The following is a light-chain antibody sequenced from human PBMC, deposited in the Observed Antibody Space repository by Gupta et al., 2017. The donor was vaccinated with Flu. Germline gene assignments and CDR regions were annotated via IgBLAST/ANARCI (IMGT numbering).Light chain of an antibody. CDR3: HQYDYAPLT. Sequence: EIVLTQSPGTLSLSPGERATLSCRASQSVTNNYLGWYQQKPGQAPRLLIYNVFIRPTGIPDRFSGSGSGTDFTLTISRREPEDFAVYYCHQYDYAPLTFGGGTKVEIK. J-gene: IGKJ4*01. CDR2: NVF. CDR1: QSVTNNY. V-gene: IGKV3-20*01.